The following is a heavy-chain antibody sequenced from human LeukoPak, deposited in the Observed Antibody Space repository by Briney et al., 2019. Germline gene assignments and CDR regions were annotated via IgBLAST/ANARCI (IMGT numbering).Heavy chain of an antibody. D-gene: IGHD6-19*01. Sequence: ASVTVSCTVSGYTLTELSMHWVRQAPGKGLEWMGGFDPEDGETIYAQKFQGRVTMTEDTSTDTAYMELSSLRSEDTAVYYCATDLIAEAGTPVIYWGQGTLVTVSS. J-gene: IGHJ4*02. V-gene: IGHV1-24*01. CDR3: ATDLIAEAGTPVIY. CDR1: GYTLTELS. CDR2: FDPEDGET.